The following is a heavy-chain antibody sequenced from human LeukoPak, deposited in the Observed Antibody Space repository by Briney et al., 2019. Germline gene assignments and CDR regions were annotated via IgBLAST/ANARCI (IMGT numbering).Heavy chain of an antibody. CDR1: GFTFSGYG. CDR2: IWYDGSND. CDR3: ARSIPRYDGSAYYPDY. Sequence: GGSLRLSCAASGFTFSGYGMHWVRQVPGKGLEWVAVIWYDGSNDDFADSVKGRFTISRDNSKSTLYLQMNSLRAEDTAIYYCARSIPRYDGSAYYPDYWGQGTLVTVSS. V-gene: IGHV3-33*01. D-gene: IGHD3-22*01. J-gene: IGHJ4*02.